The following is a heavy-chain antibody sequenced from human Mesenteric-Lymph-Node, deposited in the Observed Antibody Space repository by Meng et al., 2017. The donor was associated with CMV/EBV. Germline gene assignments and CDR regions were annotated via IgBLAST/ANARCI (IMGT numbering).Heavy chain of an antibody. D-gene: IGHD6-6*01. V-gene: IGHV1-46*01. Sequence: ASVKVSCKASGYTFTSYYMHWVRQAPGQGLEWMGIINPSGGSTNYAQKFQGRVTMTRDTSTSTAYMEVSSLRSEDTAVYYCAGESSSSPGLYYFYYGMDVWGQGTTVTVSS. CDR2: INPSGGST. J-gene: IGHJ6*02. CDR3: AGESSSSPGLYYFYYGMDV. CDR1: GYTFTSYY.